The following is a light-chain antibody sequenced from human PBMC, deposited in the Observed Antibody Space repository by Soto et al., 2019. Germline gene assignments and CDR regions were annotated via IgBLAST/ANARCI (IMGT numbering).Light chain of an antibody. Sequence: DIQLTQSPSSLSASVGDRVTITCRASQSISSYLNWYQQKPGKAPKLLIYAASILQSGVPSRFSGSGSWTDFTLTISSLQPEDVAPSYCQQSYSTPVTFGQGTKLEIK. CDR3: QQSYSTPVT. CDR2: AAS. V-gene: IGKV1-39*01. CDR1: QSISSY. J-gene: IGKJ2*01.